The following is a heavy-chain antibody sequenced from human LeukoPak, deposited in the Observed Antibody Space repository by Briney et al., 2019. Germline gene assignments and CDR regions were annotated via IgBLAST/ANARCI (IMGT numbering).Heavy chain of an antibody. CDR2: IIPIFGTA. D-gene: IGHD5-24*01. V-gene: IGHV1-69*01. CDR3: AREGGRDGYNFLLDY. CDR1: GGTFSSYA. Sequence: SVKVSCKASGGTFSSYAISWVRQAPGQGLEWMGGIIPIFGTANYAQKFQGRVTITADESTSTAYMELSSLRSEDTAVYYCAREGGRDGYNFLLDYWGQGTLVTVSS. J-gene: IGHJ4*02.